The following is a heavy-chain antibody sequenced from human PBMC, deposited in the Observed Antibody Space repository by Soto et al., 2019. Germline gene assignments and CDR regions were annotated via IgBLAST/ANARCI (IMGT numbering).Heavy chain of an antibody. CDR1: GGSFSGYY. CDR3: AGSTITRVQGVIMAVFDF. CDR2: INHSGST. J-gene: IGHJ4*02. Sequence: PSETLSLTCAVYGGSFSGYYWSWIRQPPGKGLEWIGEINHSGSTNYNPSLKSRVTISVDTSKNQFSLKLSSVTAADTAVYYCAGSTITRVQGVIMAVFDFWGKRTLVIVSS. D-gene: IGHD3-10*01. V-gene: IGHV4-34*01.